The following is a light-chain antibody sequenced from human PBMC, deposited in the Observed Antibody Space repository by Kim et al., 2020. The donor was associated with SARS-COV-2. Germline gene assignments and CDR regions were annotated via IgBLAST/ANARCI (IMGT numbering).Light chain of an antibody. Sequence: DIQMTQSPSSLSASVGDRVTITCRASQGISNSLAWYQQKPGKGPKVLIYDASTLQSGVPSRFSGSGSGTDFTLTISSLQPEDVATYYCQKYNSAPSTLGQGTKVDIK. V-gene: IGKV1-27*01. J-gene: IGKJ1*01. CDR2: DAS. CDR1: QGISNS. CDR3: QKYNSAPST.